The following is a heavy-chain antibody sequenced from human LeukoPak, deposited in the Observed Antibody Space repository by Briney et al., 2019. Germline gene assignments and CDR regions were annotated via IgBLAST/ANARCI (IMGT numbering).Heavy chain of an antibody. D-gene: IGHD3-3*01. J-gene: IGHJ4*02. CDR2: IIPILGIA. CDR3: ARGTYYDFWSGSNNLDY. CDR1: GYTFTSYG. Sequence: EASVKVSCKASGYTFTSYGISWVRQAPGQGLEWMGRIIPILGIANYAQKFQGRVTITADKSTSTAYMELSSLRSEDTAVYYCARGTYYDFWSGSNNLDYWGQGTLVTVSS. V-gene: IGHV1-69*04.